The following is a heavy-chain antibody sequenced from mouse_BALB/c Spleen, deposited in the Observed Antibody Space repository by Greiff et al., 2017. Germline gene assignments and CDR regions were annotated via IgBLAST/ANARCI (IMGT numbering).Heavy chain of an antibody. Sequence: QVQLQQSGAELARPGASVKMSCKASGYTFTSYTMHWVKQRPGQGLEWIGYINPSSGYTNYNQKFKDKATLTADNSTSTAYMQLSSLTSEDSAVYYCARRTSYYVNYEAYAVDYWGQGTSVTVSS. J-gene: IGHJ4*01. CDR2: INPSSGYT. CDR1: GYTFTSYT. D-gene: IGHD2-10*01. V-gene: IGHV1-4*01. CDR3: ARRTSYYVNYEAYAVDY.